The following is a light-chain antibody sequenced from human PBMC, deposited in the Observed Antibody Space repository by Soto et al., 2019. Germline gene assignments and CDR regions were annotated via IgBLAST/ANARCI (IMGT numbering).Light chain of an antibody. Sequence: QAVVTQPHSVSGAPGQRVTISCTGNSSNIGSPFDVHWYQHLPGTAPRLLIYANNNRPSGVPDRFSGSKSGTSASLAITGLQRDDEADYYCQSFDSTLSAPVFGGGTKLTVL. J-gene: IGLJ2*01. CDR1: SSNIGSPFD. CDR2: ANN. CDR3: QSFDSTLSAPV. V-gene: IGLV1-40*01.